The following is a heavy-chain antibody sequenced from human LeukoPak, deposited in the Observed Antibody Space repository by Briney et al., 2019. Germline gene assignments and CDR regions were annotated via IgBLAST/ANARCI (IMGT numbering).Heavy chain of an antibody. CDR2: ISYDGSNI. J-gene: IGHJ6*02. CDR1: GFTFSTYS. D-gene: IGHD2-15*01. V-gene: IGHV3-30-3*01. CDR3: ARAATREYYYYGMDV. Sequence: GGSPRLSCAASGFTFSTYSIHWVRQAPGKGLEWVTIISYDGSNIYYADSVRGRFTISRDNSKNTLYLQMNSLRAEDTAVYYCARAATREYYYYGMDVWGQGTTVTVSS.